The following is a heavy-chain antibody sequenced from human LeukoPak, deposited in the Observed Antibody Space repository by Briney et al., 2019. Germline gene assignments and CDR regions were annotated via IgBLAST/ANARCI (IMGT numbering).Heavy chain of an antibody. J-gene: IGHJ4*02. CDR3: AKDQSAIAGIDY. CDR1: GFTFSSHG. V-gene: IGHV3-30*02. D-gene: IGHD6-13*01. Sequence: PGGSLRLSCAASGFTFSSHGMHWVRQAPGKGLEWVAFIRHDVTNKYNADSVKGRFTISRDNSRNTLYLQMNNLRPEDTAVYYCAKDQSAIAGIDYWGQGTLVTVSS. CDR2: IRHDVTNK.